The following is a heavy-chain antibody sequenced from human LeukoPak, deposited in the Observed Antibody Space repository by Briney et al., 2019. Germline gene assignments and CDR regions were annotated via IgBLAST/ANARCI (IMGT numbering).Heavy chain of an antibody. CDR2: IYVTGST. CDR3: ARDSGTTGEVKFDP. D-gene: IGHD1-7*01. J-gene: IGHJ5*02. CDR1: GASISSYY. Sequence: PSETLSLTCTVSGASISSYYWSWIRQPAGKALEWIGRIYVTGSTTYNPSLESRVTMSLDTSKNHFSLKLRSVTGADTAVYYCARDSGTTGEVKFDPWGQGTLVTVSS. V-gene: IGHV4-4*07.